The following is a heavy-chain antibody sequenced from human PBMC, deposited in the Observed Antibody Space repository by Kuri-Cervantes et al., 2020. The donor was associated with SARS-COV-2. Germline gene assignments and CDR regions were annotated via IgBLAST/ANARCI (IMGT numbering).Heavy chain of an antibody. CDR1: GFTFDDYA. CDR3: AKDSIAARPYYFDY. D-gene: IGHD6-6*01. J-gene: IGHJ4*02. V-gene: IGHV3-23*01. CDR2: ISGSGGST. Sequence: GESLKISCAASGFTFDDYAMSWVRQAPGKGLEWVSVISGSGGSTYYADSVKGRFTISRDNSKNTLYLQMNSLRAEDTAVYYCAKDSIAARPYYFDYWGQGTLVTVSS.